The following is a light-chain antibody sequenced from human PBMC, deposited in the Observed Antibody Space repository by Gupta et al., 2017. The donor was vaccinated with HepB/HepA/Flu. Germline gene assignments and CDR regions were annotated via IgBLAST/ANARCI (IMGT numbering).Light chain of an antibody. CDR2: GNS. V-gene: IGLV1-40*01. CDR1: SSNIGAGYD. CDR3: QSYDSSGVV. J-gene: IGLJ2*01. Sequence: QSVLTQPPSVSGAPGQRVTISCTGSSSNIGAGYDVHWYQQLPRTAPKLLIYGNSNRPSGVPDRFSGSKSGTSASLAITGLQAEDEADYYCQSYDSSGVVFGGGTKLTVL.